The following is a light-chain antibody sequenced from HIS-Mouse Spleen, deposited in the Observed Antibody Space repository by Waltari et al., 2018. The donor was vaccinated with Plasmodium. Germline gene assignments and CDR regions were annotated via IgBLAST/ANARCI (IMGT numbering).Light chain of an antibody. CDR3: QQYNNWSFT. Sequence: EIVMTQSPVTLSVSPGERATLYCRASQSVSSNLPWYQQKPGQAPRLLIYGASTRATGIPARFSGSGSGTEFTLTISSLQSEDFAVYYCQQYNNWSFTFGPGTKVDIK. J-gene: IGKJ3*01. V-gene: IGKV3-15*01. CDR1: QSVSSN. CDR2: GAS.